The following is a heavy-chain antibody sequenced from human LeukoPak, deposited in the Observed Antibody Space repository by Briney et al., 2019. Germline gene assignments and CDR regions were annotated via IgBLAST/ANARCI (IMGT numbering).Heavy chain of an antibody. D-gene: IGHD5-18*01. CDR1: GGTFSSYA. Sequence: SVKVSCKASGGTFSSYAISWVRQAPGQGLEWMGGIIPIFGTANYAQKFQGRVTITADKSTSTAYMELSSLRSEDTAVYYCARGGPSRIQLYLGYYYYMDVWGKGTTVTISS. CDR3: ARGGPSRIQLYLGYYYYMDV. V-gene: IGHV1-69*06. J-gene: IGHJ6*03. CDR2: IIPIFGTA.